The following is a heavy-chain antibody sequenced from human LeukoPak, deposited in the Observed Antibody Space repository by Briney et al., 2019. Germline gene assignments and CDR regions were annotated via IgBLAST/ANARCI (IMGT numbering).Heavy chain of an antibody. CDR2: IHYDGNT. V-gene: IGHV4-39*01. CDR3: TGHLYYFNY. CDR1: GGSISSSTYS. Sequence: SETLSLTCTVSGGSISSSTYSWTWIRQPPGKGLEWIGSIHYDGNTYYKPSLKSRVTISVDTSKIQFSLRLSSVTAADTAVYFCTGHLYYFNYWGQGTLVSVPS. J-gene: IGHJ4*02.